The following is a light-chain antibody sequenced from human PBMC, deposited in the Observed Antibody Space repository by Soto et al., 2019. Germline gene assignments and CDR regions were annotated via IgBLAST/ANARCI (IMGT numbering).Light chain of an antibody. CDR1: RSVLFSSNNKNY. CDR3: QQYYSHPRT. Sequence: DIVLTQSPDSLAVSLGERATINCKSSRSVLFSSNNKNYLAWYQQKPGQPPRLLTHWASTRESGVPDRFSGSGSGTDFTLTISSLQAKDVAVYYCQQYYSHPRTFGQGTKVEIK. J-gene: IGKJ1*01. V-gene: IGKV4-1*01. CDR2: WAS.